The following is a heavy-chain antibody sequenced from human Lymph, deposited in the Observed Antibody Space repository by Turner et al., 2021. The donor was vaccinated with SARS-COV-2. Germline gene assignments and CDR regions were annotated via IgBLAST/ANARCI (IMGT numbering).Heavy chain of an antibody. J-gene: IGHJ4*02. CDR3: ARDMREGSLGFDY. CDR2: IYSDGST. D-gene: IGHD2-15*01. CDR1: GFTVSRIY. V-gene: IGHV3-66*01. Sequence: EVQLVESGGGLVQPGGSLRLPCAASGFTVSRIYMTWVRQAPGKGLEWVSVIYSDGSTSYADSVKGRFTISRDISKNTLYLQMNSLRAEDTAVYFCARDMREGSLGFDYWGQGTLVTVSS.